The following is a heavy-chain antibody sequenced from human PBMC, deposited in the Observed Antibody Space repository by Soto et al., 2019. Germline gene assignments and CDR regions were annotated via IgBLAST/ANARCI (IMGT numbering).Heavy chain of an antibody. CDR1: GFTFSSYA. V-gene: IGHV3-30-3*01. CDR3: AREVYCSGGSCYSDYYYYGMDV. CDR2: ISYDGSNK. D-gene: IGHD2-15*01. Sequence: GGSLRLSCAASGFTFSSYAMHWVRQAPGKGLEWVAVISYDGSNKYYADSVKGRFTISRDNSKNTLYLQMNSLRAEDTAVYYCAREVYCSGGSCYSDYYYYGMDVWGQGTTVTVSS. J-gene: IGHJ6*02.